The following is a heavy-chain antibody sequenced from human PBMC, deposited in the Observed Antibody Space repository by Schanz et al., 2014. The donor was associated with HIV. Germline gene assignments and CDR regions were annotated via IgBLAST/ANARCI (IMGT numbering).Heavy chain of an antibody. CDR3: AKDRNQYDSRYIGKGNYYYYYGMDV. J-gene: IGHJ6*02. V-gene: IGHV3-30*18. CDR1: GFTFNNYG. CDR2: ISYDGTKK. D-gene: IGHD3-22*01. Sequence: QVQLAESGGGVVQPGRSLRLSCVASGFTFNNYGMHWVRQAPGKGLEWVAVISYDGTKKNYADSMKGRFSISRDNSKTTVYLQMKSLRPEDTAVYYCAKDRNQYDSRYIGKGNYYYYYGMDVWGQGTTVTVSS.